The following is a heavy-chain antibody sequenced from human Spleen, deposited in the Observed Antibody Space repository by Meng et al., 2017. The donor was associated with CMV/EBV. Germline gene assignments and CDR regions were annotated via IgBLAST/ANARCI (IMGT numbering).Heavy chain of an antibody. CDR3: ARGAYSSGWYNDA. D-gene: IGHD6-19*01. V-gene: IGHV3-30*09. Sequence: LKISCAASGFTFSYYAMHWVRQAPGKGLEWVAAVSNDGTNNYYTDSVKGRFAISRDDSRNTLYLQMNTLTTEDTAVYYCARGAYSSGWYNDAWGQGTLVTVSS. J-gene: IGHJ5*02. CDR1: GFTFSYYA. CDR2: VSNDGTNN.